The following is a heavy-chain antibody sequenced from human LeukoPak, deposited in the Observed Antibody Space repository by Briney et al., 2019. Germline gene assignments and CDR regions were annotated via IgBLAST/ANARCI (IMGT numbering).Heavy chain of an antibody. CDR2: IYYSGSN. CDR3: ARGPNEPNFDY. CDR1: GGSISSYY. J-gene: IGHJ4*02. V-gene: IGHV4-59*01. Sequence: SETLSLTCTVSGGSISSYYWSWIRQPPGKGLEWIGYIYYSGSNNYNPSLKSRVTISVDTSKNQFSLKLSSVTAADTAVYYCARGPNEPNFDYWGQGTLVTVSS. D-gene: IGHD1-1*01.